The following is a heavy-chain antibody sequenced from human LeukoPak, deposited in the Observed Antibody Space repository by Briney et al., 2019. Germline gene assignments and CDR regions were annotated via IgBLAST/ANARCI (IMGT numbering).Heavy chain of an antibody. D-gene: IGHD1-14*01. J-gene: IGHJ4*02. V-gene: IGHV1-18*04. Sequence: GASVMVSCKASGYTFTNYGISWVRQAPGQGLEWMSWISANNGEIRYAQNFQARVTMTTDTSTTTAYMEPRSLRSDDTAVYYCARVPPSAHQVFSSDYWGQGTQVTVSS. CDR1: GYTFTNYG. CDR2: ISANNGEI. CDR3: ARVPPSAHQVFSSDY.